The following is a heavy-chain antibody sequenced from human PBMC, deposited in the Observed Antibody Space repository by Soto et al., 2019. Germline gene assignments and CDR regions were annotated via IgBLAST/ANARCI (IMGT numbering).Heavy chain of an antibody. V-gene: IGHV4-59*01. CDR1: GGYMSSSH. J-gene: IGHJ4*02. D-gene: IGHD6-13*01. Sequence: AALPLTCHGPGGYMSSSHWWSNRQPPGKGLEWIGYIYYSGSTNYNPSLKSRVTISVDTSKNQFSLKLSSVTAADTAVYYCARSSGYSSSRFDYWGQGILVTVSS. CDR2: IYYSGST. CDR3: ARSSGYSSSRFDY.